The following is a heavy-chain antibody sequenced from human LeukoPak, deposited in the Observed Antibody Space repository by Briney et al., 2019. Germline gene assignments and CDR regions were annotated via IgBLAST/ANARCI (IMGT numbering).Heavy chain of an antibody. CDR1: GFTFSTYW. CDR2: IKSDGSDT. V-gene: IGHV3-74*01. Sequence: GGSLRLSCAASGFTFSTYWMHWVRQAPGGGLVWVSRIKSDGSDTSYADSVKGRFTISRDNAKNTLYLQMNSLRAEDTAVYYCAKGSGWYDYWGQGTLVTVSS. J-gene: IGHJ4*02. CDR3: AKGSGWYDY. D-gene: IGHD6-19*01.